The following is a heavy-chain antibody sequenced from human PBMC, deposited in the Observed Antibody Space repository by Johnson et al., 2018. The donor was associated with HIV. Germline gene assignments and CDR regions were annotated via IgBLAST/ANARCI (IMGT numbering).Heavy chain of an antibody. D-gene: IGHD5-12*01. J-gene: IGHJ3*02. CDR2: IGTAGDT. CDR3: AKLLGIYTYQDAFDI. Sequence: VQLVESGGGLVQPGGSLRLSCAASGFTVSSNYMSWVRQAPGKGLEWVSAIGTAGDTYYPGSVKGRFTISRENAKNSLYLQMNSLRAEDTAVYYCAKLLGIYTYQDAFDIWGQGTMVTVSS. V-gene: IGHV3-13*01. CDR1: GFTVSSNY.